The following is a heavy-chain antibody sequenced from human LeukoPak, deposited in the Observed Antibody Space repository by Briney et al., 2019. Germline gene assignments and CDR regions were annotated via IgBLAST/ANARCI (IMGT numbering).Heavy chain of an antibody. V-gene: IGHV3-74*01. J-gene: IGHJ4*02. CDR3: ARGFYSSGPFDY. D-gene: IGHD6-19*01. Sequence: PGGSLRLSCAASGFTFSSYWMHWVRQAPGKGLVWVSRINSDGSNTSYADSVKGRLTISRDNAKNTLYLQMNSLRAEDTAVYYCARGFYSSGPFDYWGQGTLVTISS. CDR1: GFTFSSYW. CDR2: INSDGSNT.